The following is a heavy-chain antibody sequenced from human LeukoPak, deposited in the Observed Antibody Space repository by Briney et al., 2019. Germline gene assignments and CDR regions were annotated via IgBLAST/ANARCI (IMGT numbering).Heavy chain of an antibody. CDR1: GFTLSTYW. Sequence: GGSLRLSCADSGFTLSTYWVHWVRQPPGKGLVWVSRINPDGDITNYADSVRGRFTISRDNAKNTLYLQMNSLRAEDTAVYYCARDGLLYYYDSSGYYTGLDYWGQGTLVTVSP. CDR3: ARDGLLYYYDSSGYYTGLDY. V-gene: IGHV3-74*01. D-gene: IGHD3-22*01. CDR2: INPDGDIT. J-gene: IGHJ4*02.